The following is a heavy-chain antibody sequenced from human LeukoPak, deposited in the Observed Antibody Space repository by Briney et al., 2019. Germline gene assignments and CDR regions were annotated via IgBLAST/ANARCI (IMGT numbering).Heavy chain of an antibody. J-gene: IGHJ4*02. D-gene: IGHD4-17*01. CDR3: AREPYGDYGPADY. Sequence: SETLSLTCTVSGGSISSYYWSWIRQPPGKGLEWIGYIYYSGSTNYNPSLKSRVTVSVDTSKNQFSLKLSSVTAADTAVYYCAREPYGDYGPADYWGQGTLVTVSS. CDR1: GGSISSYY. V-gene: IGHV4-59*01. CDR2: IYYSGST.